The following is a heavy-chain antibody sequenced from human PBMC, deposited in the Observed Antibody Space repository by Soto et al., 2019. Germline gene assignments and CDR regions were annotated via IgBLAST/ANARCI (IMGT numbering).Heavy chain of an antibody. D-gene: IGHD3-10*01. CDR2: IWSDGSNK. J-gene: IGHJ4*02. V-gene: IGHV3-33*01. Sequence: QVQLVEFGGGVVQPGRSLRLSCAASGFSFRVYGMHWVRQAPGKGLEWVAVIWSDGSNKYYADSVKGRFTISRDNSKNTLYLQMNSLRAEDTAVYYCARVVGSGSAFHYFDYWGQGTLVTVSS. CDR1: GFSFRVYG. CDR3: ARVVGSGSAFHYFDY.